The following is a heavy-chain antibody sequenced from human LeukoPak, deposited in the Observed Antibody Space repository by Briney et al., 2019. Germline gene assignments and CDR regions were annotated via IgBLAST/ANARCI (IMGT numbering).Heavy chain of an antibody. Sequence: GRSLRLSCAASGFTFDDYATHWVRQAPGKGLEWVSGISWNSGSIGYADSVKGRFTISRDNSKNTLYLQMNSLRAEDTAVYYCAKVGTKDAWTWGQGTLVTVSS. J-gene: IGHJ5*02. D-gene: IGHD1-1*01. CDR2: ISWNSGSI. V-gene: IGHV3-9*01. CDR1: GFTFDDYA. CDR3: AKVGTKDAWT.